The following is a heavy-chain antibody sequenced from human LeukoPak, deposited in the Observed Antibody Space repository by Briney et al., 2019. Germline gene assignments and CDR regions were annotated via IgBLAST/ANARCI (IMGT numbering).Heavy chain of an antibody. V-gene: IGHV3-53*01. CDR2: IYSGGST. CDR1: GFTFSDYY. D-gene: IGHD3-22*01. CDR3: ARADYYYDSSGLDY. Sequence: PGGSLRLSCAASGFTFSDYYMSWIRQAPGKGLEWVSVIYSGGSTYYADSVKGRFTISRDNSKNTLYLQMNSLRAEDTAVYYCARADYYYDSSGLDYWGQGTLVTVSS. J-gene: IGHJ4*02.